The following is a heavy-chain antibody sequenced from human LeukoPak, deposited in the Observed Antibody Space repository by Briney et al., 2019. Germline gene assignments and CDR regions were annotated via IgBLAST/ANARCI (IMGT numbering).Heavy chain of an antibody. CDR2: ISSSSSTI. D-gene: IGHD2-21*01. J-gene: IGHJ4*02. CDR3: ARDGGDDLN. CDR1: GFTFSSYS. V-gene: IGHV3-48*01. Sequence: PGGSLRLSCAASGFTFSSYSMNWVRQAPGKGLEWVSYISSSSSTIYYADSVKGRFTISRDNAKNSLYLQMNSLRAEDTAVYYCARDGGDDLNWGQGTLVTVSP.